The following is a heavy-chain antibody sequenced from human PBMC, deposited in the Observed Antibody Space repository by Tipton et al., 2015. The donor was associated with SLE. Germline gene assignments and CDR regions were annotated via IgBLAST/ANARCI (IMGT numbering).Heavy chain of an antibody. J-gene: IGHJ4*02. CDR2: IYYSGST. CDR3: ARGGPWGFFDY. V-gene: IGHV4-59*01. CDR1: GGSISSYY. D-gene: IGHD7-27*01. Sequence: LRLSCTVSGGSISSYYWSWIRQPPGKGLEWIGYIYYSGSTNYNPSLKSRVTISVDTSKNQFSLKLSSVTAADTAVYYCARGGPWGFFDYWGQGTLVTVSS.